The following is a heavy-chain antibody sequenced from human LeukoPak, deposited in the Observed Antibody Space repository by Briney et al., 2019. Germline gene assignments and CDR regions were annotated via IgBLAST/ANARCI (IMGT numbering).Heavy chain of an antibody. D-gene: IGHD6-13*01. CDR3: ARGYSSSGLPDY. V-gene: IGHV3-9*01. Sequence: GGSLRLSCAASGFTFDDYAMHWVRQAPGKGLEWVSGISWNSGSIGYADSVNGRFTISRENAKNSLYLQMNSLRAEDTAVYYCARGYSSSGLPDYWGQGTLVTVSS. CDR1: GFTFDDYA. J-gene: IGHJ4*02. CDR2: ISWNSGSI.